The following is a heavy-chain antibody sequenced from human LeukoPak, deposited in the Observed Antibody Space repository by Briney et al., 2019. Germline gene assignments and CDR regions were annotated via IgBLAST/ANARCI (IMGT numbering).Heavy chain of an antibody. J-gene: IGHJ4*02. V-gene: IGHV3-30-3*01. D-gene: IGHD6-13*01. CDR3: ARDVSLGAADYYFTY. Sequence: GRSLRLSCAASGFTFRTYAMHWVRQTPGKGLEWVAVTSSDGNNKHYADSVKGRFTIPRDNSKNTLYLQMDSLRVEDTAVYYCARDVSLGAADYYFTYWGQGTLVTVSS. CDR1: GFTFRTYA. CDR2: TSSDGNNK.